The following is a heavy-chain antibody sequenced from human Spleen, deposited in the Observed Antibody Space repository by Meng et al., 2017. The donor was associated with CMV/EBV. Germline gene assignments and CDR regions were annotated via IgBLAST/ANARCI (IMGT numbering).Heavy chain of an antibody. V-gene: IGHV3-48*04. CDR3: ARDPGGYDL. Sequence: GESLKISCEASEFTFSTYAMAWVRQAPGKGLEWVSYINSNDRIIYYADSVRGRFTISRDNAKDSLYLQMNSLRAEDTAVYYCARDPGGYDLWGQGTLVTVSS. CDR1: EFTFSTYA. D-gene: IGHD5-12*01. J-gene: IGHJ5*02. CDR2: INSNDRII.